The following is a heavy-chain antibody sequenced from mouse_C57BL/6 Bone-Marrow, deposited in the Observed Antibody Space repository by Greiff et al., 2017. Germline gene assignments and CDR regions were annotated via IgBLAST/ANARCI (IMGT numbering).Heavy chain of an antibody. CDR3: ARFGDYDGFAY. J-gene: IGHJ3*01. D-gene: IGHD2-4*01. CDR1: GYTFTNYW. V-gene: IGHV1-63*01. Sequence: VQLQQSGAELVRPGTSVKMSCKASGYTFTNYWIGWAKQRPGHGLEWIGDIYPGGGYTNYNETFKGKATLTADKSSSTAYMQFSSLTSEDSAIYYCARFGDYDGFAYWGQGTLVTVSA. CDR2: IYPGGGYT.